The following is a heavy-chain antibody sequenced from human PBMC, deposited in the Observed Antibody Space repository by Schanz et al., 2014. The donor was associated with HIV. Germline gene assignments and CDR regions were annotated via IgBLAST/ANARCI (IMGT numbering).Heavy chain of an antibody. CDR2: ISWNSGSI. D-gene: IGHD5-18*01. J-gene: IGHJ6*02. CDR3: AKDLNVYSVHPVLVPPPVGYGLDV. V-gene: IGHV3-9*01. Sequence: EVQLVESGGDLVQPGRSLRLSCAASGFTFDDYAMHWVRQVPGKGLEWVSGISWNSGSIGYGDSVKGRFTISRDNAKNSLYLQMNNLRTEDTALYYWAKDLNVYSVHPVLVPPPVGYGLDVWGQGTTVTVSS. CDR1: GFTFDDYA.